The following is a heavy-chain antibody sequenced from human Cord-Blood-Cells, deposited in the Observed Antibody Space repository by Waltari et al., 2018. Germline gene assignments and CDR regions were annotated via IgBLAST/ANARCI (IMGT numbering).Heavy chain of an antibody. CDR1: GFTFSSYG. Sequence: QVQLVESGGGVVQPGRSLRLSCAASGFTFSSYGMHWVRQAPGKGLEWVAVISYDGSNKYYADSVKGRFTISRDNSKNTLYLQMNSLIAEDTAVYYCAKHKGDYDAFDIWGQGTMVTVSS. CDR3: AKHKGDYDAFDI. V-gene: IGHV3-30*18. D-gene: IGHD4-17*01. CDR2: ISYDGSNK. J-gene: IGHJ3*02.